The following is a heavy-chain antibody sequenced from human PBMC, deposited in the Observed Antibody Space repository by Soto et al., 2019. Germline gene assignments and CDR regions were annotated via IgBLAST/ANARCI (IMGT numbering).Heavy chain of an antibody. CDR3: ARSVEGHFDY. Sequence: EVQLVESGGDLVQRGGSLRLSCAASGFTFNIYSMNRVRQAPGKGLEWFSYITSDTKTIKYADSVKGRFTISRDNAKNSVYLQTNSLRDEDTAVYYCARSVEGHFDYWGQGIVVTVSS. CDR2: ITSDTKTI. D-gene: IGHD6-19*01. J-gene: IGHJ4*02. CDR1: GFTFNIYS. V-gene: IGHV3-48*02.